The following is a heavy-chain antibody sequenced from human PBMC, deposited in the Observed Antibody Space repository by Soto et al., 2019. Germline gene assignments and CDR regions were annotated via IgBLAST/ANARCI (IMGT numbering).Heavy chain of an antibody. V-gene: IGHV3-7*01. D-gene: IGHD6-19*01. CDR1: GYTFSTFW. J-gene: IGHJ4*02. CDR2: IKQAGSEK. CDR3: VGGTGWLIEY. Sequence: EVQLVESGRGVVQPGGSLRLSCTASGYTFSTFWMNWVRQAPRQGLEWVANIKQAGSEKNYVDSVKGRFTISRDNAKDALYLQMNSVRAEDTAVYYCVGGTGWLIEYWGQGSLVTVSS.